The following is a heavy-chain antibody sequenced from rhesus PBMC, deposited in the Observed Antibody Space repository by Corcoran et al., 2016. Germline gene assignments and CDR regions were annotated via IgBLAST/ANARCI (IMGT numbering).Heavy chain of an antibody. CDR2: ITYSGST. D-gene: IGHD3-28*01. J-gene: IGHJ1*01. V-gene: IGHV4-122*02. CDR3: ARDFTMIVVIGEF. CDR1: GGSISSGYYY. Sequence: QVQLQESGPGLVKPSETLSLTCAVSGGSISSGYYYRSWIRQPPGKGLEWIGYITYSGSTSYNPSLKSRITISRDTSKNQFSLKLSSVTAADTAVYYCARDFTMIVVIGEFWGQGALVTVTS.